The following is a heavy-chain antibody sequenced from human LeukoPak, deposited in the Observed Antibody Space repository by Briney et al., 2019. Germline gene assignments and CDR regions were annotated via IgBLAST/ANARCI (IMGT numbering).Heavy chain of an antibody. V-gene: IGHV4-59*12. Sequence: SETLSLTCTVSGGSISTYYWSWIRQPPGKGLEWIGYIYYSGSTNYNPSLKSRVTISVDTSKNQFSLKLSSVTAADTAVYYCARGSNDYGYVDDAFDIWGQGTMVTVSS. D-gene: IGHD4-17*01. J-gene: IGHJ3*02. CDR1: GGSISTYY. CDR3: ARGSNDYGYVDDAFDI. CDR2: IYYSGST.